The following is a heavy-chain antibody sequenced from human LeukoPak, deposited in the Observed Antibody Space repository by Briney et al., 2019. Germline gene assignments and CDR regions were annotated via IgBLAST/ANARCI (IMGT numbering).Heavy chain of an antibody. Sequence: PGRSLRLSCAASGFTFSSYAMHWVRQAPGKGLEWVAVISYDGSHKYYADSVKGRFTISRDNSKNTLYLQMNSLRAEDTAVYYCARDEDCSSTSCYSNWFDPWGQGTLVTVSS. CDR2: ISYDGSHK. V-gene: IGHV3-30-3*01. CDR3: ARDEDCSSTSCYSNWFDP. J-gene: IGHJ5*02. D-gene: IGHD2-2*01. CDR1: GFTFSSYA.